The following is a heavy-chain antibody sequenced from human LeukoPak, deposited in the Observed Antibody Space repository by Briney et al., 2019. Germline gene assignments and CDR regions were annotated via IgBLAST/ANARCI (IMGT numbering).Heavy chain of an antibody. CDR2: IYPDDPEP. CDR3: ARSLGVGATPDAFDI. CDR1: GYSFAKFW. J-gene: IGHJ3*02. D-gene: IGHD1-26*01. Sequence: GESLKISCEGHGYSFAKFWIAWVRQMPGKGLDFMGIIYPDDPEPKYSPSFRGQVTVSVDRSINTAYLQWSSLKASDTAMYYCARSLGVGATPDAFDIWGQGTMVTVSS. V-gene: IGHV5-51*01.